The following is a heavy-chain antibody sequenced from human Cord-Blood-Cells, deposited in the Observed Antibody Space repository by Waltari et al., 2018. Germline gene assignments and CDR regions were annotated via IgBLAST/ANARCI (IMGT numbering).Heavy chain of an antibody. D-gene: IGHD7-27*01. CDR2: ISYDGSNT. J-gene: IGHJ4*02. CDR1: GFTFSSYA. Sequence: QVQLVESGGGGVQPGRSLRLSCAASGFTFSSYAMQWVRQAPDKGLEWVAVISYDGSNTYYADSVKGRFTISRDNSKNTLYLQMNSLRAEDTAVYYCAKEATGDWGQGTLVTVSS. V-gene: IGHV3-30*18. CDR3: AKEATGD.